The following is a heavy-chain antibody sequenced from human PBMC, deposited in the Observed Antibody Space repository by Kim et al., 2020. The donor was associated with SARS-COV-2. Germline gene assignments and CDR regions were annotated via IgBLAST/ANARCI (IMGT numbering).Heavy chain of an antibody. J-gene: IGHJ1*01. Sequence: ASVKVSCKASGYTFTSYGISWVRQAPGQGLEWMGWISAYNGNTNYAQKLQGRVTMTTDTSTSTAYMELRSLRSDDTAVYYCARVLYYYDRSGYYSSESDFQHWGQGTLVTVSS. V-gene: IGHV1-18*01. CDR3: ARVLYYYDRSGYYSSESDFQH. D-gene: IGHD3-22*01. CDR2: ISAYNGNT. CDR1: GYTFTSYG.